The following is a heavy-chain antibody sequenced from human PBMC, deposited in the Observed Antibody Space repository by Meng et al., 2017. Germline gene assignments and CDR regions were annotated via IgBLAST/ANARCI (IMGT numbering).Heavy chain of an antibody. Sequence: GQRVQSGDEVKKPGASVKVSWKASGYTFTSYAMHWVRQAPGQRLEWMGWINAGNGNTKYSQKFQGRVTITRDTSASTAYMELSSLRSEDTAVYYCATDGQDSSGYYSWYFDLWGRGTLVTVSS. CDR1: GYTFTSYA. J-gene: IGHJ2*01. CDR2: INAGNGNT. V-gene: IGHV1-3*01. CDR3: ATDGQDSSGYYSWYFDL. D-gene: IGHD3-22*01.